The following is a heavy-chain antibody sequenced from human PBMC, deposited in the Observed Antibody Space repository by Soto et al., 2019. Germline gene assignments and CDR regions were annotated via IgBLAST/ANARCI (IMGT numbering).Heavy chain of an antibody. Sequence: QVQLQQWGAGLLKPSETLSLTCAVYGGSFSGYQWSWIRQTPGKGLEWIGEINDSGNINYNPSLKSRVTILLDTPKKQISLKLSSVTAADSAVYYCARGLTLWFGELSRRGGYYYYMDVWGKGTTVTVSS. J-gene: IGHJ6*03. CDR2: INDSGNI. V-gene: IGHV4-34*01. D-gene: IGHD3-10*01. CDR1: GGSFSGYQ. CDR3: ARGLTLWFGELSRRGGYYYYMDV.